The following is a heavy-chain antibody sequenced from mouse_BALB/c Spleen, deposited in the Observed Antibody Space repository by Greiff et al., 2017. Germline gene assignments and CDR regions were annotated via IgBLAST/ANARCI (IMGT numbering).Heavy chain of an antibody. J-gene: IGHJ3*01. Sequence: VKLVESGPGLVAPSQSLSITCTVSGFSLSRYSVHWVRQPPGKGLEWLGMIWGGGSTDYNSALKSRLSISKDNSKSQVFLKMNSLQTDDTAMYYCASPYDYDGGFAYWGQGTLVTVSA. CDR2: IWGGGST. CDR3: ASPYDYDGGFAY. CDR1: GFSLSRYS. D-gene: IGHD2-4*01. V-gene: IGHV2-6-4*01.